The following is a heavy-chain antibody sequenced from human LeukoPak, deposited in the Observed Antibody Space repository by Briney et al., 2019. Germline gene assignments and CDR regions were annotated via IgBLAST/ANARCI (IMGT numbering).Heavy chain of an antibody. V-gene: IGHV4-30-2*01. Sequence: SETLSLTCAVSGGSISSGGYSWSWIRQPPGTGLEWIGYIYHSGSTYYNPSLKSRVTISVDTSKNQFSLKLSSVTAADTAVYYCARTRTVTSAWWYFDLWGRGTLVTVSS. CDR2: IYHSGST. D-gene: IGHD4-17*01. J-gene: IGHJ2*01. CDR3: ARTRTVTSAWWYFDL. CDR1: GGSISSGGYS.